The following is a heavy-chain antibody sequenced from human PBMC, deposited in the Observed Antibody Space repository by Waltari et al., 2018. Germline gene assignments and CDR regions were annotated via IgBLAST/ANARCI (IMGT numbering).Heavy chain of an antibody. J-gene: IGHJ3*02. CDR1: GGSISSSSYY. Sequence: QLQLQESGPGLVKPSETLSLTYPVSGGSISSSSYYWGWIRQPPGKGLACIGSIYYSGRTTDKPSLKSRVTISVDTSKNQFSLKLSSVTAADTAVYYCARTHIVGATNAFDIWGQGTMVTVSS. D-gene: IGHD1-26*01. CDR3: ARTHIVGATNAFDI. V-gene: IGHV4-39*07. CDR2: IYYSGRT.